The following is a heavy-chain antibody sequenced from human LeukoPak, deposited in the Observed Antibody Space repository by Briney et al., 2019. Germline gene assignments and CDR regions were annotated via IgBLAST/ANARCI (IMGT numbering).Heavy chain of an antibody. CDR1: GGSISSGSYY. CDR3: ARDPYDYVWGSYRKGDAFDI. V-gene: IGHV4-61*02. J-gene: IGHJ3*02. Sequence: PSQTLSLTCTVSGGSISSGSYYWSWIRQPAGKGLEWIGRIYTSGSTNYNPSLKSRVTISVDKSKNQFSLKLSSVTAADTAVYYCARDPYDYVWGSYRKGDAFDIWGQGTMVTVSS. D-gene: IGHD3-16*02. CDR2: IYTSGST.